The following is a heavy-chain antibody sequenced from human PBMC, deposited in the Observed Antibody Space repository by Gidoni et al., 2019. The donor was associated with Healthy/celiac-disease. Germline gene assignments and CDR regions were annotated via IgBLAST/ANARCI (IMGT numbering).Heavy chain of an antibody. CDR1: CGSVSSGSYY. D-gene: IGHD4-17*01. J-gene: IGHJ4*02. Sequence: QVQLQESGPGLVKPSETLSLTCTVSCGSVSSGSYYWSWIRPPPGKGLEWIGYIYYSGSTNYNPSLKSRVTISVDTSKNQFSLKLSSVTAADTAVYYCARIYGGNFDYWGQGTLVTVSS. CDR2: IYYSGST. V-gene: IGHV4-61*01. CDR3: ARIYGGNFDY.